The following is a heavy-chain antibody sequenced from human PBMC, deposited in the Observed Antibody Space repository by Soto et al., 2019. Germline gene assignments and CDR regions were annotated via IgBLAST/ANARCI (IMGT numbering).Heavy chain of an antibody. CDR1: GFTFTSYG. J-gene: IGHJ4*02. CDR2: IWYDGSNK. Sequence: QMHVVESGGGVVQPGRSLTLSCVASGFTFTSYGIHWVRQAPGKGLEWVAVIWYDGSNKYYGDSVKGRFSISRDNSKNTVYLQMNSLRAEDTAVYYCARDRRFLEWLDYWGQGTLVSVSS. V-gene: IGHV3-33*01. D-gene: IGHD3-3*01. CDR3: ARDRRFLEWLDY.